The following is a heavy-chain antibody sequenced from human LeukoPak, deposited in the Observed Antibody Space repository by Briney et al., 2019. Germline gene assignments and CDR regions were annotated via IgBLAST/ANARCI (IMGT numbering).Heavy chain of an antibody. CDR1: GFTFSSYA. CDR2: IKSKTDGGTT. D-gene: IGHD3-3*01. V-gene: IGHV3-15*01. J-gene: IGHJ4*02. Sequence: GGSLRLSCAASGFTFSSYAMSWVRQAPGKGLEWVGRIKSKTDGGTTDYAAPVKGRFTISRDDSKNTLYLQMNSLKTEDTAVYYCTTDSYTIFGVVISSGYWGQGTLVTVSS. CDR3: TTDSYTIFGVVISSGY.